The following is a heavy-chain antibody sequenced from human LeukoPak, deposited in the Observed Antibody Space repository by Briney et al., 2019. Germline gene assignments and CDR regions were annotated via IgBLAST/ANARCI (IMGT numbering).Heavy chain of an antibody. D-gene: IGHD1-26*01. CDR2: IWYDGSNK. V-gene: IGHV3-33*01. CDR3: ARKQWELLYFDY. Sequence: PGGSLRLSCAASGFTFSSYGMHWVRQAPGKGLEWVAVIWYDGSNKYYADSVKGRFTISRDNSKNTLYLQMNSLRAEDTAVYYCARKQWELLYFDYWGQGTLVTVSS. CDR1: GFTFSSYG. J-gene: IGHJ4*02.